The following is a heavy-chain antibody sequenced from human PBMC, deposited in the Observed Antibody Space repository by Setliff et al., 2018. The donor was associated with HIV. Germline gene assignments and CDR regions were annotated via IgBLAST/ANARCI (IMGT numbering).Heavy chain of an antibody. J-gene: IGHJ4*02. D-gene: IGHD3-22*01. CDR3: ARDRIPSKWLLESDY. CDR2: ISPYNGNT. Sequence: ASVKVSCKASGYTFTNFGITWVRQAPGQGLEWMGWISPYNGNTNYAPELHGRVTMTTDTSTSTASLELRSLRSDDTAVYYCARDRIPSKWLLESDYWGPGILVTVSS. CDR1: GYTFTNFG. V-gene: IGHV1-18*01.